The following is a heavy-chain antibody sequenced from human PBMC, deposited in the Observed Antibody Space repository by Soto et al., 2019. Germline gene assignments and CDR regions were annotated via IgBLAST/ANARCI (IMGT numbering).Heavy chain of an antibody. CDR1: GYSFTSYW. J-gene: IGHJ6*02. V-gene: IGHV5-51*01. D-gene: IGHD3-3*01. CDR2: IYPGDSDT. Sequence: PGESLKISCKGSGYSFTSYWIGWVRQMPGKGLEWMGIIYPGDSDTRYSPSFQGQVTISADKSISTAYLQWSSLKASDTAMYYCAREWGRQYYDFWSGYPNYYYYGMDVWGQGTTVTVSS. CDR3: AREWGRQYYDFWSGYPNYYYYGMDV.